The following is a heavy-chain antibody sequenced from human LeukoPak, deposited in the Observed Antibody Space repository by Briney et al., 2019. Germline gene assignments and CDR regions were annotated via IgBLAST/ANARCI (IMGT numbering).Heavy chain of an antibody. CDR2: ISYDGSNK. D-gene: IGHD3-10*01. CDR3: ARDPGVRGVIPCDY. Sequence: GGSLRLSCAASGFTFSSYAMHWVRQAPGKGLEWVAVISYDGSNKYYADSVKGRFTISRDNSKNTLYLQMNSLRAEDTAVYYCARDPGVRGVIPCDYWGQGTLVTVSS. J-gene: IGHJ4*02. V-gene: IGHV3-30-3*01. CDR1: GFTFSSYA.